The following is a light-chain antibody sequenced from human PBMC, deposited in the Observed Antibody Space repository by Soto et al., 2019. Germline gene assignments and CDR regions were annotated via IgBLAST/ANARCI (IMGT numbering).Light chain of an antibody. Sequence: QSALTQPASVSGSPGQSITISCTGTSSDVGGYNYVSWYQQHPDNAPKLIIYEVTNRPSGVSTRFSGSKSGNMASLTISGLQAEDEASYYCSSFTSSNTVVFGGGTKLTVL. CDR3: SSFTSSNTVV. CDR2: EVT. J-gene: IGLJ3*02. V-gene: IGLV2-14*01. CDR1: SSDVGGYNY.